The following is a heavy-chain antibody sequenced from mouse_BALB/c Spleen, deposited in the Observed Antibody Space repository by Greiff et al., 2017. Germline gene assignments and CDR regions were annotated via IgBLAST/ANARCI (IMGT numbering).Heavy chain of an antibody. D-gene: IGHD2-2*01. Sequence: QVQLQQPGAELVKPGASVKLSCKASGYTFTSYWMHWVKQRPGQGLEWIGEIDPSDSYTNYNQKFKGKATLTVDKSSSTAYMQLSSLTSEDSAVYYCASLWLRREFAYWGQGTLVTVSA. CDR1: GYTFTSYW. CDR2: IDPSDSYT. V-gene: IGHV1-69*02. J-gene: IGHJ3*01. CDR3: ASLWLRREFAY.